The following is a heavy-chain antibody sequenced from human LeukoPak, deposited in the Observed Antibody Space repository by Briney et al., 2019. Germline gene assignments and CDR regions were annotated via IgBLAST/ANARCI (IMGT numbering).Heavy chain of an antibody. V-gene: IGHV1-18*01. CDR2: ISAYNGNT. Sequence: ASVQVSCKASGYTFTSYGISWVRQAPGQGLEWIGWISAYNGNTNYAQKLQGRVTMTTDTSTSTAYMELRSLRSDDTAVYYFARGPERHYDILTGYYSYWGPGTLVTVSS. J-gene: IGHJ4*02. D-gene: IGHD3-9*01. CDR1: GYTFTSYG. CDR3: ARGPERHYDILTGYYSY.